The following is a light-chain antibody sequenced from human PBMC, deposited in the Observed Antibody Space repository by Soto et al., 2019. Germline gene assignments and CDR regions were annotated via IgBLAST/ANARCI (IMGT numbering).Light chain of an antibody. CDR3: SSYTSSSTYV. CDR1: GSDVGGYDY. J-gene: IGLJ1*01. CDR2: EVT. V-gene: IGLV2-14*01. Sequence: QSALTQPASVSGSPGQSITISCTGTGSDVGGYDYVSWYQHHPGKAPKVMIYEVTNRPSGVSNRFSGSKSGNTASLTISGLLAEHEADYYCSSYTSSSTYVFGTGTKFTVL.